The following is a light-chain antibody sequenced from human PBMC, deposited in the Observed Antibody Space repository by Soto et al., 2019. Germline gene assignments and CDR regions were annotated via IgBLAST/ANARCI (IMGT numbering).Light chain of an antibody. CDR3: CSYAGSSTLV. V-gene: IGLV2-23*01. CDR1: SSDVGSYKF. J-gene: IGLJ2*01. CDR2: EGS. Sequence: QAVVTQPASVSGSPGQPITISCTGTSSDVGSYKFVSWYQQHPVKAPKLMIYEGSKRPSGVSNRFSGSKSGNTASLTISGLQAEDEADYYCCSYAGSSTLVFGGGTKLTVL.